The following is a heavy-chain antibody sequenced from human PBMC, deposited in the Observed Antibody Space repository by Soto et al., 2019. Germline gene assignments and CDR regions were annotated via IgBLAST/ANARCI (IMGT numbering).Heavy chain of an antibody. CDR1: GYTFTSYA. Sequence: GASVKVSCKASGYTFTSYAMHWVRQAPGQRLEWMGWINAGNGNTKYSQKFQGRVTITRDTSASTAYMELSSLRSEDTAVYYCARDYYDILTGYYNVMYDWGQGALVTVSS. J-gene: IGHJ4*02. D-gene: IGHD3-9*01. V-gene: IGHV1-3*01. CDR2: INAGNGNT. CDR3: ARDYYDILTGYYNVMYD.